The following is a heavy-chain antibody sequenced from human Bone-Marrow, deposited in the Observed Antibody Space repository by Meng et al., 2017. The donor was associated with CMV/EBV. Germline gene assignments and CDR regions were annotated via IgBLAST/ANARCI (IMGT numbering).Heavy chain of an antibody. D-gene: IGHD2-15*01. Sequence: SVFVIRRAYMNWVRKAPEKELEWVSRIKFQKDDRATNYGAPVKGRFTISRDDSKSTVYLQMNSLKSEDTAIYYCTTDYCSGATCYLNFWGQGTLVTVSS. V-gene: IGHV3-15*07. J-gene: IGHJ4*02. CDR1: VFVIRRAY. CDR2: IKFQKDDRAT. CDR3: TTDYCSGATCYLNF.